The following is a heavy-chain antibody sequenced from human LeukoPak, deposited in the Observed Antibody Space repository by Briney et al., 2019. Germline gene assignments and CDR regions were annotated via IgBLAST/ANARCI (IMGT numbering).Heavy chain of an antibody. J-gene: IGHJ4*02. D-gene: IGHD4-17*01. CDR1: GGSISSGGYY. Sequence: SETLSLTCTVSGGSISSGGYYWNWIRQHPGKGLEWIGYIFYSGSTYYNPSLKSRVTISVDTSKNQFSLKLSSVTAADTAVYYCAREEGDYGIGYFDYWGQGTLVTVSS. CDR3: AREEGDYGIGYFDY. CDR2: IFYSGST. V-gene: IGHV4-31*03.